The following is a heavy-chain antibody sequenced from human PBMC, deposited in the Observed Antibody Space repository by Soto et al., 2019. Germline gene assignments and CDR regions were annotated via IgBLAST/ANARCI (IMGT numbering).Heavy chain of an antibody. D-gene: IGHD3-10*02. CDR2: IFYSGST. V-gene: IGHV4-59*01. Sequence: SETLSLTCTVSGGSISNYYWSWIRQPPGRGLEWIGHIFYSGSTNYNPALKSRVTISVDTSKSQFSLKLSPVTAADTAVYYCAKDSGSNYVYFRWFDPWAREPWSPSPQ. J-gene: IGHJ5*02. CDR1: GGSISNYY. CDR3: AKDSGSNYVYFRWFDP.